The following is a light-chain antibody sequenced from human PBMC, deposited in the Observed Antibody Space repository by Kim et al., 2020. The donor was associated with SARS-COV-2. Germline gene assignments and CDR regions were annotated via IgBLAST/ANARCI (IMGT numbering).Light chain of an antibody. CDR2: DAS. CDR3: QQYNSYSGGT. CDR1: QSISSW. V-gene: IGKV1-5*01. Sequence: DIQMTQSPSTLSASVGDRVTITCRASQSISSWLAWYQQKPGKAPKLLIYDASSLESGVPPRFSGSGSGTEFTLTISSLQPDDFATYYCQQYNSYSGGTFGQGTKLEI. J-gene: IGKJ2*02.